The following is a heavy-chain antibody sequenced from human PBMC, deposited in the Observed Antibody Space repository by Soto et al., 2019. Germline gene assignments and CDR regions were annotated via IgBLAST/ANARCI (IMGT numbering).Heavy chain of an antibody. CDR2: IYFSGST. Sequence: QVQLRESGPGLVRPSETLSLTCSVSGGSVSNENFYWSWIRQPPGKGLEWIGYIYFSGSTNSNPSLKSRVTLAIDTSKNQFSLKLKSVNTADTAVYYCAREGFVAAADFFDSWGQGTVVTVSS. CDR1: GGSVSNENFY. J-gene: IGHJ4*02. CDR3: AREGFVAAADFFDS. D-gene: IGHD6-13*01. V-gene: IGHV4-61*01.